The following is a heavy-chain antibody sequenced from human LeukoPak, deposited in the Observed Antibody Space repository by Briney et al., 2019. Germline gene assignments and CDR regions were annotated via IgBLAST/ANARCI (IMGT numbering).Heavy chain of an antibody. J-gene: IGHJ5*02. CDR3: ARSGAYEYNWFDP. D-gene: IGHD3-22*01. CDR2: IRYDGSNK. CDR1: GFIFSSYG. V-gene: IGHV3-30*02. Sequence: GGSLRLSCAASGFIFSSYGMHWVRQAPGKGLEWVAFIRYDGSNKYYADSVKGRFTISRDNSKNTLYLQVNSLRAEDTAVYYCARSGAYEYNWFDPWGQGTLVTVSS.